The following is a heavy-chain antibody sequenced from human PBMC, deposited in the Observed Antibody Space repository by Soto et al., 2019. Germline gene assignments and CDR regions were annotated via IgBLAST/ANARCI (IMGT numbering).Heavy chain of an antibody. CDR2: ISAYTDTP. D-gene: IGHD2-2*01. V-gene: IGHV1-18*01. CDR3: ARVIPGVEAWFDP. Sequence: ASWKVSCKASGYTFTNFGVTWVRRAPGQGLEWMGWISAYTDTPNYAQKFQGRVTITIDTSTSTAYVDLRSLTSDDRAVYYCARVIPGVEAWFDPWGPGTVVTVFS. J-gene: IGHJ5*02. CDR1: GYTFTNFG.